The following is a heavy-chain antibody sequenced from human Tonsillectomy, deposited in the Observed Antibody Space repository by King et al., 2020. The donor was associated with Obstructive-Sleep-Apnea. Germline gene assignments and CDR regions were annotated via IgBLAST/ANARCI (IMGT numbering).Heavy chain of an antibody. D-gene: IGHD5-12*01. CDR3: ARDGYSGYDPFDY. Sequence: QLQESGPGLVKPSETLSLTCTVSGGSISSSSYYWGWIRQPPGKGLEWIGRIYYSGSTFYNPSLKSRVTISVDTSKNHFSLNLSSVPAADTAVYYCARDGYSGYDPFDYWGQGTLVTVSS. CDR1: GGSISSSSYY. J-gene: IGHJ4*02. V-gene: IGHV4-39*07. CDR2: IYYSGST.